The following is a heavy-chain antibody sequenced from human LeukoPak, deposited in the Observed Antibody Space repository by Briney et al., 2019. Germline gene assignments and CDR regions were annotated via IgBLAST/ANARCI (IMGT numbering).Heavy chain of an antibody. D-gene: IGHD3-3*02. Sequence: GASVKVSCKACGYTFTGYYMHWVRQAPGQGLEWMGWINPNSGGTNYAQKFQGRVTMTRDTSISTAYMELSRLRSDDTAVYYCARDLRDGAFTMAGDKRDYWGQGTLVTVSS. CDR2: INPNSGGT. J-gene: IGHJ4*02. CDR1: GYTFTGYY. CDR3: ARDLRDGAFTMAGDKRDY. V-gene: IGHV1-2*02.